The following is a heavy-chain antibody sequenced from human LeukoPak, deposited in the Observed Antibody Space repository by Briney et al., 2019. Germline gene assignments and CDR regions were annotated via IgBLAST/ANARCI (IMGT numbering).Heavy chain of an antibody. Sequence: SQTLSLTCTVSGGSISSGSYYWSWIRQPAGKGLEWIGRIYTSGSTNYNPSLKSRVIISVDTSKNQFSLKLSSVTAADTAVYYCARGRRGYSYGSSFDYWGQGTLVTVSS. J-gene: IGHJ4*02. CDR1: GGSISSGSYY. CDR3: ARGRRGYSYGSSFDY. D-gene: IGHD5-18*01. V-gene: IGHV4-61*02. CDR2: IYTSGST.